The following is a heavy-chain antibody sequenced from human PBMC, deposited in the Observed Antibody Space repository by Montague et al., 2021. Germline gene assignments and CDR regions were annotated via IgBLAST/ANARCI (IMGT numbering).Heavy chain of an antibody. Sequence: SETLSLTCTVFGDSINTYSWSWIRQLAGKGLEWIGRLSNGGSTNSNPSLKSRVSMSVDTSKNQFSLKLSSVTAADTAVYFCARDTVGASGYFYYYYMDVWGRGTTVTVSS. J-gene: IGHJ6*03. CDR2: LSNGGST. CDR3: ARDTVGASGYFYYYYMDV. CDR1: GDSINTYS. V-gene: IGHV4-4*07. D-gene: IGHD1-26*01.